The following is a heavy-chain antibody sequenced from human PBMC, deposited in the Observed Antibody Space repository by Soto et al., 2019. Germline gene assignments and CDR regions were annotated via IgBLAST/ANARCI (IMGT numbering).Heavy chain of an antibody. V-gene: IGHV6-1*01. CDR3: ARLGGNSGLNH. D-gene: IGHD6-25*01. Sequence: QVQLQQSGPGLVKPSQTLSLTCAISGDSVSSNDAAWNWIRQSPSRGPEWLGRTYYRSIWQPVYTVSVKGRMTINPDASKTLFSLHLNSVTPKDTAMYYCARLGGNSGLNHWGQGTLVTVSA. J-gene: IGHJ5*02. CDR2: TYYRSIWQP. CDR1: GDSVSSNDAA.